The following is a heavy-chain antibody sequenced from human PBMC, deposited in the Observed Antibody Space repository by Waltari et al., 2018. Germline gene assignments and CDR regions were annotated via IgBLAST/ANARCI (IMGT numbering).Heavy chain of an antibody. J-gene: IGHJ4*02. CDR3: ARDSTVLRFLEWLLRFDY. CDR2: ISYSGSYM. Sequence: EVQLVESGGGLVKPGGSLRLSCAASGFTFNNYNMNWVRQAPGKGLEWVASISYSGSYMYYSESLKGRFTISRDNAKNSLYLQRNSLRAEDTAVYYCARDSTVLRFLEWLLRFDYWGQGTLVTVSS. D-gene: IGHD3-3*01. CDR1: GFTFNNYN. V-gene: IGHV3-21*01.